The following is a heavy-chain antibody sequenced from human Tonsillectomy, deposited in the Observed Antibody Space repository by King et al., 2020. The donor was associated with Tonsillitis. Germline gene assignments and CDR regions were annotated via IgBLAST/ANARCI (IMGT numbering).Heavy chain of an antibody. Sequence: QLQLQESGPGLVKPSQTLSLTCTVSGGSISSGSHYWSWIRQPAGKGLEWIGRIYTSGSTDYNPSLKSRVTISVDTSKNQFSLKLSSVTAADTAVYYCAREDYGDYGDYWGQGTLVTVSS. CDR1: GGSISSGSHY. CDR2: IYTSGST. CDR3: AREDYGDYGDY. J-gene: IGHJ4*02. V-gene: IGHV4-61*02. D-gene: IGHD4-17*01.